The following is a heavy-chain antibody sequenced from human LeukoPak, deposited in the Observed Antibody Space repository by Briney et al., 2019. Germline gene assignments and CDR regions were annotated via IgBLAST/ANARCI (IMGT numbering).Heavy chain of an antibody. D-gene: IGHD5-18*01. CDR3: ARGYSYGHYYFDY. CDR1: GFTFSSYW. J-gene: IGHJ4*02. CDR2: IKQDGSEK. Sequence: GGSLRLSCAASGFTFSSYWMSWVRQAPGKGLEWVANIKQDGSEKYYVDSVKGRFTISRDNAKNSLYLQMNSLRAEDTAVYYCARGYSYGHYYFDYWGQGTLVTVSS. V-gene: IGHV3-7*01.